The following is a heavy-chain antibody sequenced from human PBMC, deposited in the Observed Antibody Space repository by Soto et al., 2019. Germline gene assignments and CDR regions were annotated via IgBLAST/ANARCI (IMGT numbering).Heavy chain of an antibody. D-gene: IGHD3-9*01. CDR2: IYSGGST. Sequence: EVQLVESGGGLVQPGGSLRLSCAASGFTVSSNYMSWVRQAPGKGLEWVSVIYSGGSTYYADSVKCRFTIPRDNSKNTLYLQMNSLIADATAVYYSARAKRGYDILTGYYYYFDYWGQGTMVTVSS. J-gene: IGHJ4*02. CDR3: ARAKRGYDILTGYYYYFDY. CDR1: GFTVSSNY. V-gene: IGHV3-66*01.